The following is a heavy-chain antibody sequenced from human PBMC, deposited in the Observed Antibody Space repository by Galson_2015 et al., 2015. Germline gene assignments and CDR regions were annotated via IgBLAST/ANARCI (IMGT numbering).Heavy chain of an antibody. CDR1: GFTLSSYA. J-gene: IGHJ3*02. CDR2: LTGSNSGT. Sequence: SLRLSCAASGFTLSSYAMTWVRQGPGKGLEWVSSLTGSNSGTFYADSVRGRFTISRDNSKNTLFLQMNSLRVDDTAVYYCARDPNGDFLGAFEIWGQGTMVTVSS. D-gene: IGHD4-17*01. V-gene: IGHV3-23*01. CDR3: ARDPNGDFLGAFEI.